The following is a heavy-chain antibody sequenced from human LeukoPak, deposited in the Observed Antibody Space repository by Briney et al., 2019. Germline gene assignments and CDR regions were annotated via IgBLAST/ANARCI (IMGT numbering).Heavy chain of an antibody. J-gene: IGHJ4*02. CDR3: ESTPNYYDSSGSPY. D-gene: IGHD3-22*01. Sequence: GGSLRLSCAASGFTFSSYAMSSVRQAPGKGLEWVSAISGSGGSTYYADSVKGRFTISRDNSKNTLYLQMNSLRAEDTAVYYCESTPNYYDSSGSPYWGQGTLVTVSS. CDR1: GFTFSSYA. CDR2: ISGSGGST. V-gene: IGHV3-23*01.